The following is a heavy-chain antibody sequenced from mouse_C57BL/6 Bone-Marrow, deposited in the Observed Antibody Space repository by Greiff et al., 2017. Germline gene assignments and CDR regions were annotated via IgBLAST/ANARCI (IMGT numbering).Heavy chain of an antibody. CDR2: FYPGDGDT. CDR3: ARTDGSSDPALVAY. J-gene: IGHJ3*01. V-gene: IGHV1-80*01. D-gene: IGHD1-1*01. CDR1: GYAFSSYW. Sequence: QVQLQQSGAELVKPGASVKISCKASGYAFSSYWKNWVKQRPGKGLEWIGQFYPGDGDTNYNGKFKGKATLTADKSSSTAYMQLSSLTSEDSSVYFFARTDGSSDPALVAYWGQGTLVTVSA.